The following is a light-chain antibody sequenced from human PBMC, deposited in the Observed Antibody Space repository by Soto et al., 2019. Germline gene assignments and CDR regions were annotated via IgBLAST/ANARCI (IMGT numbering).Light chain of an antibody. CDR3: QQHNSYPPT. CDR2: AAS. V-gene: IGKV1-9*01. CDR1: QDISSF. J-gene: IGKJ1*01. Sequence: IQLPKSPSSLSASVGARVPITCRASQDISSFLAWYQQKPGKAPKLLIFAASTLQSGVPSRFSGSGSGTEFTLTTSSLQPDEIATYSCQQHNSYPPTVGQGTKVDIK.